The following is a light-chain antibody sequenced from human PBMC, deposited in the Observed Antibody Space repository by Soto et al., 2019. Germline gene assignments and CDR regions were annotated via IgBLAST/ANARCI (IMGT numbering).Light chain of an antibody. CDR1: SSVVGSYNL. J-gene: IGLJ1*01. CDR3: CSYAGSSLYV. Sequence: QSVLTQPASVSGSPGQSITISCTGTSSVVGSYNLVSWYQQHPGKAPKLMIYEVSKRPSGVSNRFSGSKSGNTASLTISGLQAEDEADSSCCSYAGSSLYVFGTGTKVTVL. V-gene: IGLV2-23*02. CDR2: EVS.